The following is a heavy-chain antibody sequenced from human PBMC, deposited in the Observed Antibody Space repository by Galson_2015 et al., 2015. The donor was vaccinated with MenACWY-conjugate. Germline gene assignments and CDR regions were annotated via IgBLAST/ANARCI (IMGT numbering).Heavy chain of an antibody. CDR2: IRKGDYT. Sequence: SLRLSCAASGFPFSDFYMTWIRQAPGKGPEWTSSIRKGDYTGYADSVKGRFIISRDNSKNSVFLQMTGLRVEDTAVYYCARERHVGGAKFLDIWGRGTLVTVSS. D-gene: IGHD2-21*01. J-gene: IGHJ2*01. V-gene: IGHV3-11*05. CDR1: GFPFSDFY. CDR3: ARERHVGGAKFLDI.